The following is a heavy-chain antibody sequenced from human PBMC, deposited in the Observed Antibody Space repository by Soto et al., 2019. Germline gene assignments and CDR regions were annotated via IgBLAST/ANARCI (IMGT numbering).Heavy chain of an antibody. CDR3: AKAIATGGGAFEI. J-gene: IGHJ3*02. CDR1: GFICSSYD. Sequence: GGSLRLSCAVSGFICSSYDMSWVRQAPGKGLAWVSTILVAGSQHYEDSVQGRFTISRDTSKNTVFLYMNSLTAGDTAVYYCAKAIATGGGAFEIYGQGTMVTVSS. D-gene: IGHD2-8*02. V-gene: IGHV3-23*01. CDR2: ILVAGSQ.